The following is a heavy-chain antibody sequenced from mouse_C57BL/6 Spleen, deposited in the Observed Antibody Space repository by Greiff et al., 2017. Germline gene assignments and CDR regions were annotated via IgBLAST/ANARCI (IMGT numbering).Heavy chain of an antibody. CDR3: ARGTRTGFAY. CDR2: IDPSDSET. J-gene: IGHJ3*01. CDR1: GYTFTSYW. D-gene: IGHD2-14*01. Sequence: VQLQQPGAELVRPGSSVKLSCKASGYTFTSYWMPWVKQRPIQGLEWIGNIDPSDSETHYNQKFKDKATLTVDKSSSTAYMQLSSLTSEDSAVYYCARGTRTGFAYWGQGTLVTVSA. V-gene: IGHV1-52*01.